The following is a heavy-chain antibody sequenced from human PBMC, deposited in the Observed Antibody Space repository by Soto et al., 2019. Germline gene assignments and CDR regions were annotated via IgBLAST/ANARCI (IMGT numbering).Heavy chain of an antibody. CDR1: GYIFTGYY. CDR3: ARDRYSGYNSQFDY. CDR2: INPNTRGT. J-gene: IGHJ4*02. V-gene: IGHV1-2*02. D-gene: IGHD5-12*01. Sequence: ASVKVSCKASGYIFTGYYIHWVLQAPGQGLEWMGWINPNTRGTHSAQRFQGRVTMTRDTSISTAYMELSSLRSDDSAVYYCARDRYSGYNSQFDYWGQGTLVTVLL.